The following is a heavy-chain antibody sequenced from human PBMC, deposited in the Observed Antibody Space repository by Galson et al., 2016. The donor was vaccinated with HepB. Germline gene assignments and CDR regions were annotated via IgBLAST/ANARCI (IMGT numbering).Heavy chain of an antibody. CDR1: GFTFSDYY. CDR3: AIDRGSYCGGDCSDYYFDY. J-gene: IGHJ4*02. CDR2: ISVTSTYT. D-gene: IGHD2-21*02. Sequence: SLRLSCAASGFTFSDYYMRWIRQAPGKGLEWVSYISVTSTYTNYADSVKGRFTVSRDNAKNSLYLQMNTLRAEDTAIYYCAIDRGSYCGGDCSDYYFDYWGQGTLVTVSS. V-gene: IGHV3-11*06.